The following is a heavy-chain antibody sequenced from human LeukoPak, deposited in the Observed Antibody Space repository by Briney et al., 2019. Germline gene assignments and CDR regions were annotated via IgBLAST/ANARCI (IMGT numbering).Heavy chain of an antibody. J-gene: IGHJ6*03. V-gene: IGHV1-18*01. CDR2: ISAYNGNT. CDR3: ARERGDWNTSEDYYYYMDV. CDR1: GYTFTSYG. D-gene: IGHD1/OR15-1a*01. Sequence: ASVKVSCKASGYTFTSYGISWVRQAPGQGLEWMGWISAYNGNTNYAQKLQGRVTMTTDTFTSTAYMELRSLRSDDTAVYYCARERGDWNTSEDYYYYMDVWGKGTTVTVSS.